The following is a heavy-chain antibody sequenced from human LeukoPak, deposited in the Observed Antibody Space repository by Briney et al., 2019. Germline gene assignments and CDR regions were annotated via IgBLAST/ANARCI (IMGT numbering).Heavy chain of an antibody. V-gene: IGHV3-30*02. CDR2: IRYDGSNK. Sequence: GGSLRPSCAPPGFPFSSYCLLWVRPAPGEGLEWVAFIRYDGSNKYHGGSRKGRLSTSRDQPTNTLYLQMTSLRAAHPAVYYWEKDRREWELLRSVCDYWGQGTLVTVSS. CDR3: EKDRREWELLRSVCDY. D-gene: IGHD1-26*01. J-gene: IGHJ4*02. CDR1: GFPFSSYC.